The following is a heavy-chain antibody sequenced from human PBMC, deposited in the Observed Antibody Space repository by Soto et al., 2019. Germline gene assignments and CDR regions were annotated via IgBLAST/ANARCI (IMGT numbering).Heavy chain of an antibody. Sequence: QVQLVESGGGVVQPGRSLRLSCAASGFTFSSYGMHWVRQAPGKGLEWVAVIWNDGSNKYYADSVKGRFTISRDNSKNTLYLQINSLRAEDTAVYYCATELEVAPGYSSGLLDYWGQGTLVTVSS. CDR3: ATELEVAPGYSSGLLDY. J-gene: IGHJ4*02. CDR1: GFTFSSYG. CDR2: IWNDGSNK. V-gene: IGHV3-33*01. D-gene: IGHD6-19*01.